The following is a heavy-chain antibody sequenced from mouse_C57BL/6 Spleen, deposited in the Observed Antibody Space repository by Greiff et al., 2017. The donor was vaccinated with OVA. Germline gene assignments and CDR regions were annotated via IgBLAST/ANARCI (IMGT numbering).Heavy chain of an antibody. Sequence: QVQLQQPGAELVKPGASVKLSCKASGYTFTSYWMQWVKQRPGQGLEWIGEIDPSDSYTNYNQKFKGKATLTVDTSSSTAYMQLSSLTSEDSAVYYCARRIGAYWGQGTLVTVSA. D-gene: IGHD2-14*01. CDR2: IDPSDSYT. V-gene: IGHV1-50*01. CDR1: GYTFTSYW. CDR3: ARRIGAY. J-gene: IGHJ3*01.